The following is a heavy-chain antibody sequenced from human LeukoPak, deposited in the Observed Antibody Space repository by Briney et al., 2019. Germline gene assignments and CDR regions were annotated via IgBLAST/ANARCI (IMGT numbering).Heavy chain of an antibody. V-gene: IGHV3-7*01. CDR2: IKQDGSEK. CDR1: GFTFSSYW. CDR3: AREGQQLAADAFDI. J-gene: IGHJ3*02. Sequence: GGSLRLSCAASGFTFSSYWMSWVRQAPGKGLEWVANIKQDGSEKYYVDSVKGRFTISRDNAKNSLYLQMNSLRAEDTAVYYCAREGQQLAADAFDIWGQGTMVTVSS. D-gene: IGHD6-13*01.